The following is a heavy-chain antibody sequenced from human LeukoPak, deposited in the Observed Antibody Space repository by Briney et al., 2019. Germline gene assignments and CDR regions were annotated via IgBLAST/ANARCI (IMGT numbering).Heavy chain of an antibody. CDR1: XXXXXNYX. J-gene: IGHJ6*02. CDR3: ARRYGSVKVFGLDV. Sequence: PSETLXXTXXXSXXXXXNYXXNWIRQSPGKGLEWIAYTYYTGNTDYNPSLKSRVTISVDTSRNQFSLKLRSVTAADTAVYYCARRYGSVKVFGLDVWGQGTTVTVSS. D-gene: IGHD3-10*01. CDR2: TYYTGNT. V-gene: IGHV4-59*08.